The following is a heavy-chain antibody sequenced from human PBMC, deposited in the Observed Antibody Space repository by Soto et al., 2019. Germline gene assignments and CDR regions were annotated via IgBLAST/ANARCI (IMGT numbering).Heavy chain of an antibody. Sequence: QVQLVESGGGVVQPGRSLRLSCAASGFTFSSYGMHWVRQAPGKGLEWVAVISYDGSNKYYADSVKGRFTISRDNSKNTRYLQMNSLRAEDTAVYYCAKDRIVGAAYYYYGMDVWGQGTTVTVSS. CDR3: AKDRIVGAAYYYYGMDV. CDR2: ISYDGSNK. D-gene: IGHD1-26*01. V-gene: IGHV3-30*18. CDR1: GFTFSSYG. J-gene: IGHJ6*02.